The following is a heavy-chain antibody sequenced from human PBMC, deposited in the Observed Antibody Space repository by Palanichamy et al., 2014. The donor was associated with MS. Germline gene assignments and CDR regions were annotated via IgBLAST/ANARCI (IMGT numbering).Heavy chain of an antibody. CDR1: GGSINSSSYY. CDR3: ARLENDSTTVTPHWGMDV. V-gene: IGHV4-39*01. D-gene: IGHD4-17*01. Sequence: QLQLQESGPGLVKPSETLSLTCTVSGGSINSSSYYWGWIRQSPGKGLEWIGSIYYSGNSYYNPSLKSRVTMSVDTSKNQFSLKLSSVTAADTAVYYCARLENDSTTVTPHWGMDVWGQGTTVTVSS. J-gene: IGHJ6*02. CDR2: IYYSGNS.